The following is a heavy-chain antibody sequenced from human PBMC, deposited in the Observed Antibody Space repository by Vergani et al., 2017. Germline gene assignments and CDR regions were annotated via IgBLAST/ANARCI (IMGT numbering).Heavy chain of an antibody. V-gene: IGHV4-39*01. CDR1: GASIRSSNYY. Sequence: QLQLQESCPGQVKPSATLSLTCSVSGASIRSSNYYWGWIRQPPGKGLEWIASIYYSGSTYYNPSLKSRVTISVDTSKNQFSLNLSSVTAADTAVYFCARHSTVEWLVKLGWIDPWGQGILVTVSS. CDR2: IYYSGST. D-gene: IGHD6-19*01. CDR3: ARHSTVEWLVKLGWIDP. J-gene: IGHJ5*02.